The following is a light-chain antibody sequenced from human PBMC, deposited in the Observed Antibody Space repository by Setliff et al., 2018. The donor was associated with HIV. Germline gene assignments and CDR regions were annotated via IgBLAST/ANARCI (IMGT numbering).Light chain of an antibody. CDR3: SSYTRSSTL. CDR2: DVS. CDR1: SSDIGGYKY. J-gene: IGLJ2*01. V-gene: IGLV2-14*03. Sequence: ASVSGSPGQSITISCTGTSSDIGGYKYVSWYQQHPGKAPKLMIYDVSNRPSGVSNRFSGSKSGNTASLTISGLQAEDEADYYCSSYTRSSTLFGGGTKVTVL.